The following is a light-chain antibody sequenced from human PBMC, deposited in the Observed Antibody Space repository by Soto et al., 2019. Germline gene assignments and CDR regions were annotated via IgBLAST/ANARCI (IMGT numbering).Light chain of an antibody. CDR2: EVS. V-gene: IGLV2-23*02. CDR3: CSYAGSSTDV. CDR1: SSDVGGYNY. J-gene: IGLJ1*01. Sequence: QSALTQPASVSGSPGQSITISCTGTSSDVGGYNYVSWYQQHPGKAPKLMIYEVSKRPSGVSNRFSGSKSGNTASLTISGLQAEDEADYYCCSYAGSSTDVFATGTKLTVL.